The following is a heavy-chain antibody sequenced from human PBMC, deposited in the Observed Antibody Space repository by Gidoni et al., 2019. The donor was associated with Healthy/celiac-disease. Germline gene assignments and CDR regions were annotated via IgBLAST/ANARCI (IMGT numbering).Heavy chain of an antibody. D-gene: IGHD3-22*01. CDR3: ARDGLTYYYDSSGYYSYYYYYMDV. J-gene: IGHJ6*03. Sequence: QVQLVESGGGVVQPGRSLRLSCAASGFTFRSYAMHWVRHAPGKGLEWVAVISYDGSNKYYADSVKGRFTISRDNSKNTLYLQMNSLRAEDTAVYYCARDGLTYYYDSSGYYSYYYYYMDVWGKGTTVTVSS. V-gene: IGHV3-30-3*01. CDR1: GFTFRSYA. CDR2: ISYDGSNK.